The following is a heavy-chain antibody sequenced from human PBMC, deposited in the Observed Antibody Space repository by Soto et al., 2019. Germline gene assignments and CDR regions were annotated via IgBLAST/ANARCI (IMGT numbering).Heavy chain of an antibody. V-gene: IGHV1-18*01. CDR3: ARPFARRYYYYMDV. CDR2: ISPYNGNT. CDR1: GYTFTTYG. Sequence: QVQLEQSGDEVKKPGASVKVSCKASGYTFTTYGITWVRQAPGQGLEWMGWISPYNGNTNYTQKFQGRVTLTTDTSTSTAYMELRSLRSDDTAVYYCARPFARRYYYYMDVWGKGTPVTVSS. J-gene: IGHJ6*03.